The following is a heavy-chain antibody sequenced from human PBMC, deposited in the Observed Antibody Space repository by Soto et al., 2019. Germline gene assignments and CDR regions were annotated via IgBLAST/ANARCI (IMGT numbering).Heavy chain of an antibody. CDR1: GYTFTSYG. D-gene: IGHD3-3*01. V-gene: IGHV1-18*01. CDR3: ARLYYDFWSGYWYYFDY. CDR2: ISAYNGNT. J-gene: IGHJ4*02. Sequence: VASVKVSCKASGYTFTSYGISWVRQAPGQGLEWMGWISAYNGNTNYAQKLQGRVTMTTDTSTSTAYMELRSLRSDDTAVYYCARLYYDFWSGYWYYFDYWGQGTLVTVSS.